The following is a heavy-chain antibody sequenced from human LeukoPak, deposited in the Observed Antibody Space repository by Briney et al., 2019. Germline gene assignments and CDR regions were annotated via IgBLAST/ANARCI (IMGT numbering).Heavy chain of an antibody. Sequence: SETLSLTCTVSGGSISSSTYYWGWIRQPPGKGLEWIGSIYYSGSTYYNPSLKSRVTMSVDTSNNNFSLKLSSVTAADTAVYFCARRISGTYGHWLDPWGQGILVTVSS. CDR3: ARRISGTYGHWLDP. CDR1: GGSISSSTYY. J-gene: IGHJ5*02. D-gene: IGHD3-10*01. CDR2: IYYSGST. V-gene: IGHV4-39*02.